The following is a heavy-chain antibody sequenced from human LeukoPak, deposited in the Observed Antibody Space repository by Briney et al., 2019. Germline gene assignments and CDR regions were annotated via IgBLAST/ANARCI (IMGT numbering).Heavy chain of an antibody. CDR3: AKEGYYDSSPDY. V-gene: IGHV3-23*01. CDR1: GFAFSSYA. J-gene: IGHJ4*02. Sequence: RGSLRLSCAASGFAFSSYAMSWVRQAPGKGLEWVSAISGSGGSTYYADSVKGRFTISRDNSKNTLYLQMNSLRAEDTAVYYCAKEGYYDSSPDYWGQGTLVTVSS. D-gene: IGHD3-22*01. CDR2: ISGSGGST.